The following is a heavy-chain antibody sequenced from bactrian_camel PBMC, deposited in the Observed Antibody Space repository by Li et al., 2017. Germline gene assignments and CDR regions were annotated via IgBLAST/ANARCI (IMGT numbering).Heavy chain of an antibody. D-gene: IGHD2*01. CDR1: GFIFSTYY. CDR3: TAGYYSRGYYYGGGFGY. Sequence: HVQLVESGGGLVQPGGSLRLSCAASGFIFSTYYMSWVRQAPGKGLEWVTSIYSESSKTYYADAVKGRFTISGDNAKNTLYLQMGSLKPEDTAMYYCTAGYYSRGYYYGGGFGYWGQGTQVTVS. J-gene: IGHJ6*01. CDR2: IYSESSKT. V-gene: IGHV3-2*01.